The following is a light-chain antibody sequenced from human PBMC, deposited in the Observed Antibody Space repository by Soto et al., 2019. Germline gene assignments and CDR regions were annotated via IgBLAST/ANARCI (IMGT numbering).Light chain of an antibody. CDR2: RIY. V-gene: IGKV3-20*01. CDR1: ETLGRNY. CDR3: QQYGSLSWT. Sequence: ETLLTQSPGTPSLSPGERPTLPCRASETLGRNYLAWYQQKPGQAPRLLIHRIYIRAAGIPDRFSGSGSGTDFTLTISRLEPEDFAVYYCQQYGSLSWTFGQGTK. J-gene: IGKJ1*01.